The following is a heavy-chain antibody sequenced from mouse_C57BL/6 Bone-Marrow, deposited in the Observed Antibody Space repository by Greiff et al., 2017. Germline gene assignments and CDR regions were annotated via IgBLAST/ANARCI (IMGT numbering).Heavy chain of an antibody. CDR2: IYPGDGDT. J-gene: IGHJ2*01. V-gene: IGHV1-82*01. D-gene: IGHD2-5*01. Sequence: VQLVESGPELVKPGASVKISCKASGYAFSSSWMNWVKQRPGKGLEWIGRIYPGDGDTNYNGKFKGKATLTADKSSSTAYTQLSSLTSEDSAVYFCARSVYYSNYLFDYWGQGTTLTGSS. CDR1: GYAFSSSW. CDR3: ARSVYYSNYLFDY.